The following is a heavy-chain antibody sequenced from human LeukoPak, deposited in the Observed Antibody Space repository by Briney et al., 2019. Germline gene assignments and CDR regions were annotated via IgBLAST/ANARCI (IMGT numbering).Heavy chain of an antibody. CDR2: ITSNGGST. CDR3: ARGDYYDSSGSFDY. CDR1: GFTFSRSA. Sequence: QPGGSLRLSCAASGFTFSRSAMHWVRQAPGKGLEYVSVITSNGGSTYYANSVKGRFTISRDNSKNTLYLQMGSLRPDDIAVYYCARGDYYDSSGSFDYWGQGTLVTVSS. V-gene: IGHV3-64*01. D-gene: IGHD3-22*01. J-gene: IGHJ4*02.